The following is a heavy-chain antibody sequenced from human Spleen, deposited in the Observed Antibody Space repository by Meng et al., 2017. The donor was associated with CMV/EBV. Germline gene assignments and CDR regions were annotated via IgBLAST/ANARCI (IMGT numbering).Heavy chain of an antibody. CDR1: GGSFSGYY. D-gene: IGHD2-2*02. V-gene: IGHV4-34*01. CDR2: INHSGST. CDR3: ARGLGYCSSTSCYTSGIYFDY. J-gene: IGHJ4*02. Sequence: GSLRLSCAVYGGSFSGYYWGWIRQPPGKGLEWIGEINHSGSTNYNPSLKSRVTISVDTSKNQFSLKLSSVTAADTAVYYCARGLGYCSSTSCYTSGIYFDYWGQGTLVTVSS.